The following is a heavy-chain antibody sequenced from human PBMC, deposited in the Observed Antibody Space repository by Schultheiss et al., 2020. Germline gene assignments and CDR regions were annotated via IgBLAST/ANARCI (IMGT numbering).Heavy chain of an antibody. CDR3: ATEIVDRLDY. D-gene: IGHD1-26*01. Sequence: ALVTVSCKASGYTFTSYGISWVRQAPGQGLEWMGWISNYNGDTNNAQKLQGRVTMTTDTSTSTAYMELRSLRSDDTAVYYCATEIVDRLDYWGQGTLVTVSS. V-gene: IGHV1-18*01. J-gene: IGHJ4*02. CDR2: ISNYNGDT. CDR1: GYTFTSYG.